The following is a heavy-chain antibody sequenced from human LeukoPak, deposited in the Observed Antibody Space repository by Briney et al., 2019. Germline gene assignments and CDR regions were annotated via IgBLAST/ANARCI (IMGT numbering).Heavy chain of an antibody. CDR2: IRYDGSNK. D-gene: IGHD2-2*01. CDR1: GFTFSSYG. Sequence: GGSLRLSCAASGFTFSSYGMHWVRQAPGKGLEWVAFIRYDGSNKYYADSVKGRFTISRDNSKNTLYLQMNSLRAEDTAVYYCAKVAYQMLSSFDYWGQGTLVTVSS. J-gene: IGHJ4*02. CDR3: AKVAYQMLSSFDY. V-gene: IGHV3-30*02.